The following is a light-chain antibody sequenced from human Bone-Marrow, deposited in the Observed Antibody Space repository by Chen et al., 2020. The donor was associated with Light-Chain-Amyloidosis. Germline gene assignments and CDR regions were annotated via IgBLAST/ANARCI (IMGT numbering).Light chain of an antibody. V-gene: IGLV3-21*02. Sequence: SYVLTQPSSVSVAPGQTATIACGGNNIGSTRVHWYQQTPGQAPLLVVYDDSDRPSGIPERLAGSNSGNTATLTIRRVEAGEEADYYCQVWDRSSDRPVFGGGTKLTVL. CDR1: NIGSTR. CDR2: DDS. J-gene: IGLJ3*02. CDR3: QVWDRSSDRPV.